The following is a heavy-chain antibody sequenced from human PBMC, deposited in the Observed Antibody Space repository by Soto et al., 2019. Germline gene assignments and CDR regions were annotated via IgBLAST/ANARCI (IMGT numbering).Heavy chain of an antibody. Sequence: ASETLSLTCTVSGGSISSYYWSWIRQPPGKGLEWIGYIYYSGSTNYNPSLKSRVTISVDTSKNQFSLKLSSVTAADTAVYYCARARSGLRFAVYYYYYGMDVWGQGTTVTVS. J-gene: IGHJ6*02. CDR1: GGSISSYY. CDR2: IYYSGST. CDR3: ARARSGLRFAVYYYYYGMDV. V-gene: IGHV4-59*12. D-gene: IGHD5-12*01.